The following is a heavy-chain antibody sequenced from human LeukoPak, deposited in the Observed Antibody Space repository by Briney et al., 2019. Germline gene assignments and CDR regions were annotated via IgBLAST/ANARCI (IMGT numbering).Heavy chain of an antibody. CDR1: GGSISSYY. CDR2: IYYSGST. V-gene: IGHV4-59*08. D-gene: IGHD6-13*01. CDR3: ARHLGSSWLALDY. J-gene: IGHJ4*02. Sequence: SETLSLTCTVSGGSISSYYWSWIRQPPGKGLEWIGYIYYSGSTNYNPSLKSRVTISVDTSKNQFSLKLSSVTAADTAVYYCARHLGSSWLALDYWGQGTLVTVSS.